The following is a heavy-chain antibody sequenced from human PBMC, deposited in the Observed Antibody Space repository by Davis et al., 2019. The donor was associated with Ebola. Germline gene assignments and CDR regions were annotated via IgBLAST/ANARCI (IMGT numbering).Heavy chain of an antibody. Sequence: GGSLRLSCAASGFPLNSFSINWVRQAPGKGLEWVSYITSGGSTYYADSVKGRFTLTKDNAKNSVYLQMSSLRDEDTAIYYCARDSPIGAGYGSLYWGQGTLVTVSS. D-gene: IGHD3-10*01. V-gene: IGHV3-48*02. CDR2: ITSGGST. CDR3: ARDSPIGAGYGSLY. CDR1: GFPLNSFS. J-gene: IGHJ4*02.